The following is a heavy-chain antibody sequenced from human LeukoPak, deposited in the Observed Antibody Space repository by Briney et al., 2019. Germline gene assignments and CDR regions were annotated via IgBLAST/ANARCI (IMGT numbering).Heavy chain of an antibody. Sequence: PSETLSLTCAVSGYSISSGYYWGWIRQPPGKGLEWIGSIYRSGSTYYNPPLKSRVTISVDTSKNQFSLKLSSVTAADTAVYYCVRPGYCSSTSCYTNHYYYYYMDVWGKGTTVTVSS. CDR2: IYRSGST. V-gene: IGHV4-38-2*01. D-gene: IGHD2-2*02. CDR1: GYSISSGYY. J-gene: IGHJ6*03. CDR3: VRPGYCSSTSCYTNHYYYYYMDV.